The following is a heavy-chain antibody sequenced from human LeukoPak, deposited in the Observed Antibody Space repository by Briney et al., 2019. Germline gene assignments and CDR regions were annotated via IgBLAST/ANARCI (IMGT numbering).Heavy chain of an antibody. CDR2: IYFTGST. J-gene: IGHJ2*01. CDR3: ARQTSWYFDL. CDR1: GGSVSSGSYY. V-gene: IGHV4-61*01. Sequence: SETLSLTCTVSGGSVSSGSYYWSWIRQPPGKGLEWIGYIYFTGSTNYNPSLKSRVTISVDTSKNQFSLKLTSVTAADTAVYYCARQTSWYFDLWGRGTLVTVSS.